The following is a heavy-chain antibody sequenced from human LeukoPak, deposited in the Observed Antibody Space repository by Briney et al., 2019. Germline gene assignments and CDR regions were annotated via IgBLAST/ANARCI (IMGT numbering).Heavy chain of an antibody. J-gene: IGHJ6*03. CDR1: GFTFSSYV. Sequence: GGSLRLSCAASGFTFSSYVMHWVRQAPGKGLEYVSRISGNGGSTYYANSVKGRFTISRDNAKNTLYLQMNSLRAEDTAVYYCARSPDDYGDYSYMDVWGKGTTVTVSS. D-gene: IGHD4-17*01. CDR2: ISGNGGST. V-gene: IGHV3-64*01. CDR3: ARSPDDYGDYSYMDV.